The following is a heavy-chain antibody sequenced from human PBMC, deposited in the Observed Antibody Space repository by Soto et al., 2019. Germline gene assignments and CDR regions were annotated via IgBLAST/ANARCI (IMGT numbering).Heavy chain of an antibody. CDR1: GFTFSNAW. D-gene: IGHD4-17*01. CDR3: TTDDAYGDYFDY. CDR2: IKSKTDGGTT. J-gene: IGHJ4*02. V-gene: IGHV3-15*01. Sequence: PGGSLRLSCAASGFTFSNAWMSWVRQAPGKGLEWVGRIKSKTDGGTTDYAAPVKGRFTISRDDSKNTLYLQMNSLKTEDTAVYYCTTDDAYGDYFDYWGQGTLVTVSS.